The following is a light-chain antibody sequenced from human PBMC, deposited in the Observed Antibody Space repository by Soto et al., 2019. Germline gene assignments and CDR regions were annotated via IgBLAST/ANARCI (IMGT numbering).Light chain of an antibody. CDR1: QSVGSN. J-gene: IGKJ1*01. CDR2: DAS. CDR3: QQRINWPWT. V-gene: IGKV3-11*01. Sequence: EIVLTQSPATLSLSPGERATLSCRASQSVGSNLIWYQQKPGQAPRLLLFDASNRATGIPARFSGSGSGTDFTLTITSLEPEDFAVYYCQQRINWPWTFGQGTKVEIK.